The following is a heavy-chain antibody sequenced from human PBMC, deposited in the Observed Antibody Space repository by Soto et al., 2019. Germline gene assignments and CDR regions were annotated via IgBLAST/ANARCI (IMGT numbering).Heavy chain of an antibody. CDR1: GGSISSSSYY. Sequence: QLQLQESGPGLVKPSETLSLTCTVSGGSISSSSYYWGWIRQPPGKGLEWIGSIYYSGSTYYNPSLKSRVTISVDTSKNQFSLKLSSVTAADTAVYYCARHPVLRYFDWLRTTNWFDPWGQGTLVTVSS. CDR2: IYYSGST. J-gene: IGHJ5*02. CDR3: ARHPVLRYFDWLRTTNWFDP. D-gene: IGHD3-9*01. V-gene: IGHV4-39*01.